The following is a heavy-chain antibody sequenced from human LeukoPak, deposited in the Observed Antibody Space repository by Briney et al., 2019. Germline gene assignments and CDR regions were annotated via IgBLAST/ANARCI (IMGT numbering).Heavy chain of an antibody. CDR3: ARYRLNDAFGI. CDR1: GYTFSDHY. V-gene: IGHV1-2*02. D-gene: IGHD1-26*01. J-gene: IGHJ3*02. Sequence: GASVKVSCKASGYTFSDHYIHWVRQAPGQGLEWMGWINPNTGGTNYAQKFQGRVTVTRDTSISTAYMELNRLRSDDTAVYYCARYRLNDAFGIWGQGAMVIVSS. CDR2: INPNTGGT.